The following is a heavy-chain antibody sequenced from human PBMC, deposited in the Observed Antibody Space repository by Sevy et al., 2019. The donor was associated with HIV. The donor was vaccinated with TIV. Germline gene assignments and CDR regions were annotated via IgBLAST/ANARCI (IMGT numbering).Heavy chain of an antibody. Sequence: GGSLRLSCAASEFIFISYAMSWVRQAPGKGLGWVSSISGSGGSTYYADSVKGRFTVSRDNSKNMLYLQMNSLRAEDMAVYYCAKEELSGFYWGQGTLVTVSS. CDR3: AKEELSGFY. J-gene: IGHJ4*02. D-gene: IGHD6-19*01. CDR1: EFIFISYA. V-gene: IGHV3-23*01. CDR2: ISGSGGST.